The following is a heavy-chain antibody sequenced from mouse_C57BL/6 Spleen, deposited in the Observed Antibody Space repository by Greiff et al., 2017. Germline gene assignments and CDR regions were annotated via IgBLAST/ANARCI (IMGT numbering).Heavy chain of an antibody. D-gene: IGHD3-2*02. J-gene: IGHJ4*01. V-gene: IGHV1-69*01. CDR1: GYTFTSYW. CDR3: ARGAAQARGYAMDY. CDR2: IDPSDSYT. Sequence: QVQLQQPGAELVMPGASVKLSCKASGYTFTSYWMHWVKQRPGQGLEWIGEIDPSDSYTNYNQKFKGKSTLTVDKSSSTAYMQLSSLTSEDSAVYYCARGAAQARGYAMDYWGQGTSVTVSS.